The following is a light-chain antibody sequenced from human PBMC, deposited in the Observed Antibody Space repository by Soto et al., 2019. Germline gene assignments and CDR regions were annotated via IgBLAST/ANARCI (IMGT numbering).Light chain of an antibody. V-gene: IGLV2-14*03. CDR2: DVS. CDR3: SSYTSSSTLV. CDR1: HSDVGGYNY. J-gene: IGLJ2*01. Sequence: QSALTQPASVSGSPGQSLTISCTGTHSDVGGYNYVSWYQQHPGKAPKLMIYDVSDRPSGVSNRFSGSKSGDTASLTISGLQAEDEADYYCSSYTSSSTLVFGGGTKLTVL.